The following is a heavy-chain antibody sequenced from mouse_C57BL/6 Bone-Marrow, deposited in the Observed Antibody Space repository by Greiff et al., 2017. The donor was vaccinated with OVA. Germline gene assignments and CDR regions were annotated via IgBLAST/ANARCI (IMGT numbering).Heavy chain of an antibody. Sequence: DVQLVESGGGLVKPGGSLKLSCAASGFTFSSYAMSWVRQTPEKRLEWVATISDGGSYTYYPDNVKGRFTISRDNAKNNLYLQMSHLKSEDTAMYYCARAFYGYDDAMDYWGQGTSVTVSS. CDR1: GFTFSSYA. V-gene: IGHV5-4*01. J-gene: IGHJ4*01. D-gene: IGHD2-2*01. CDR2: ISDGGSYT. CDR3: ARAFYGYDDAMDY.